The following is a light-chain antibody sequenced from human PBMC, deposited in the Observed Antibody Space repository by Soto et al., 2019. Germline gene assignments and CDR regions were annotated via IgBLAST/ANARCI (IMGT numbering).Light chain of an antibody. J-gene: IGKJ1*01. CDR2: VAS. CDR3: QKYNSAPWT. CDR1: QGISNY. V-gene: IGKV1-27*01. Sequence: DIQMTQSPSSLSASVGDRVTITCRASQGISNYLAWYQQQPGKVPKLLIYVASTLQSGVPSRFSGSRSGTDFTLTISSLQPEDGATYYCQKYNSAPWTFGQGTKVESK.